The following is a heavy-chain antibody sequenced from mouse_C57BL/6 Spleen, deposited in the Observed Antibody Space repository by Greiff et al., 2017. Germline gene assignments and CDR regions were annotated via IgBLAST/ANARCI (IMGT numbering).Heavy chain of an antibody. CDR2: IRSKSSNYAT. D-gene: IGHD1-1*01. CDR1: GFTFNTYA. Sequence: EVQRVESGGGLVQPKGSLKLSCAASGFTFNTYAMHWVRQAPGKGLEWVARIRSKSSNYATYYADSVKDRFTISRDDSQSMLYLQMNNLKTEDTAMYYCVSPLITTVVDYAMDYWGQGTSVTVSS. J-gene: IGHJ4*01. V-gene: IGHV10-3*01. CDR3: VSPLITTVVDYAMDY.